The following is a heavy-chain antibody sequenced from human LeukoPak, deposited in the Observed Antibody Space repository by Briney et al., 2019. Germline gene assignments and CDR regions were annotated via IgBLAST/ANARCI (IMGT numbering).Heavy chain of an antibody. V-gene: IGHV3-23*01. D-gene: IGHD3-22*01. CDR1: GFTFSNYA. CDR3: AKGGGAYYSDSSTYSAPFEH. Sequence: GGSLRLSCAASGFTFSNYAMSWVRQAPGKGLEWVSIVSPSGGSTDHADSVKGRFTISRDNSKNTLYLQMNSLRAEDTAVYYCAKGGGAYYSDSSTYSAPFEHWGQGTLVTVSS. CDR2: VSPSGGST. J-gene: IGHJ4*02.